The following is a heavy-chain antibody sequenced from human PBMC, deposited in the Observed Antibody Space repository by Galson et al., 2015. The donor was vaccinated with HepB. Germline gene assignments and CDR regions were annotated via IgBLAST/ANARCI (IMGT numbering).Heavy chain of an antibody. CDR3: AKDGDDYRKHYFDY. CDR1: GFTFNRHP. V-gene: IGHV3-30*18. D-gene: IGHD4-11*01. J-gene: IGHJ4*02. CDR2: VSHDGSRS. Sequence: SLRLSCAASGFTFNRHPMHWVRQAPGEGLEWVAAVSHDGSRSFYVDSVKGRFTISRDNSKNMLFLQMNSLRAEDTAIYYCAKDGDDYRKHYFDYWGQGALVTVSS.